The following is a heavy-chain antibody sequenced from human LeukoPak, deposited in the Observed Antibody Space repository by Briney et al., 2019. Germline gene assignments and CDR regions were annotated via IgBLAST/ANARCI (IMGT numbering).Heavy chain of an antibody. CDR3: ARRGDMVRGAGYYYYYGMDV. CDR2: IYPGDSDT. V-gene: IGHV5-51*01. D-gene: IGHD3-10*01. Sequence: GESLKISCKGSGYSFTSYWIGWVRQMPGKGLEWMGIIYPGDSDTRYSPSFQGQVTISADKSISTAYLQWSSLKASDTAMYYCARRGDMVRGAGYYYYYGMDVWGQGTTVTVSS. J-gene: IGHJ6*02. CDR1: GYSFTSYW.